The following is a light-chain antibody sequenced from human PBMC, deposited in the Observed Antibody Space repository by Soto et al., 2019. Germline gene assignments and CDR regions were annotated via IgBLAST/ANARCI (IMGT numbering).Light chain of an antibody. J-gene: IGLJ2*01. CDR1: SSDVGAYNY. CDR2: EVS. Sequence: QTVVTQPPSASGSPGQSVTLSCTGTSSDVGAYNYVSWYQQHPGKAPKLIIYEVSKRPSGVPDRFSGSKSGNTASLTVSGLQAEDEADYYCSSYAGNNNVVFGGGTKLTV. V-gene: IGLV2-8*01. CDR3: SSYAGNNNVV.